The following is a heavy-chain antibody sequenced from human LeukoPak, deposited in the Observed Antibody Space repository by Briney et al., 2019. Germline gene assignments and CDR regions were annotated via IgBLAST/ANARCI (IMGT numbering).Heavy chain of an antibody. CDR2: VNQGGTEK. CDR3: AREHYFYHMDG. CDR1: GFTFSTYS. V-gene: IGHV3-7*01. J-gene: IGHJ6*03. Sequence: GGSLRLSCAASGFTFSTYSMNWVRQAPGKGLEWVANVNQGGTEKYYVDSVKGRFTISRDNAENSLYLQMNSLRAEDTAVYYCAREHYFYHMDGWGEGTTVTVSS.